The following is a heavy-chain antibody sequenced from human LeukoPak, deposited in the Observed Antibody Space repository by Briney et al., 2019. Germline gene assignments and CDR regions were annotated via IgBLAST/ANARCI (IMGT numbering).Heavy chain of an antibody. Sequence: SETLSLTCTVSGASISSGPYYWSCIRQPPGKGLECIGYIHHSGSTYYNPSLNNRVIISVDRSKNQFSLQLNSVTAADTAVYYCARMIITGATDPPWGQGTLVTVSS. CDR1: GASISSGPYY. D-gene: IGHD1-20*01. CDR2: IHHSGST. V-gene: IGHV4-30-2*01. CDR3: ARMIITGATDPP. J-gene: IGHJ5*02.